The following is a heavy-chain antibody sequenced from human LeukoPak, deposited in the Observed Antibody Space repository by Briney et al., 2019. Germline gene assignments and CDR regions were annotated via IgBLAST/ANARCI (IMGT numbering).Heavy chain of an antibody. J-gene: IGHJ4*02. CDR2: ISGNGVGT. CDR1: GFTFSSFA. CDR3: AKRGYYYDSSAYYYFDY. V-gene: IGHV3-23*01. Sequence: GGSLRLSCAASGFTFSSFAMRWVRQAPGKGLEWVSSISGNGVGTYYADSVKGRFTISRDNSKNSLNLQMNSLRVEDTAVYYCAKRGYYYDSSAYYYFDYWGQGTLVTVSS. D-gene: IGHD3-22*01.